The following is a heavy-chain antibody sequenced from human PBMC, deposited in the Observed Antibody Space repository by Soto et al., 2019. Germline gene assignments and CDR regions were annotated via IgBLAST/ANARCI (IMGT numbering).Heavy chain of an antibody. CDR3: ARVSDSSGYYIGPIDY. D-gene: IGHD3-22*01. CDR2: IYYSGST. Sequence: QVQLQESGPGLVKPSETLSLTCSVSGDSISSYYWSWIRQPPGKGLEWIGCIYYSGSTNYNPSLKSRVTMSVDTSNNQFSLNLRSVTAADTAVYYCARVSDSSGYYIGPIDYWGQGTLVTVSS. CDR1: GDSISSYY. V-gene: IGHV4-59*01. J-gene: IGHJ4*02.